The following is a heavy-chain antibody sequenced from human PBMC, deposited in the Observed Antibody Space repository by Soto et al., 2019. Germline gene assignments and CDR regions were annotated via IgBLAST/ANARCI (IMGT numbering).Heavy chain of an antibody. CDR3: ATQRGGGGY. V-gene: IGHV3-53*01. CDR2: IYSGGYT. Sequence: EVQLVESGGGLIQPEGSLRLSCAVSGFTVSNNYMSWVRQAPGKGLEGVSVIYSGGYTAYGDSVKGRFTISRDNSKNKFILQIKRPGGDDAGVYFWATQRGGGGYWGQGTLVTVSS. CDR1: GFTVSNNY. D-gene: IGHD6-25*01. J-gene: IGHJ4*02.